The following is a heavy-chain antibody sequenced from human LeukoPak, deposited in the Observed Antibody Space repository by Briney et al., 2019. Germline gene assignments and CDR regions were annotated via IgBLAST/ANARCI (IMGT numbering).Heavy chain of an antibody. V-gene: IGHV3-53*01. D-gene: IGHD2-15*01. J-gene: IGHJ4*02. Sequence: HPGGSLRLSCAASGFTVSSSYMYWVRQAPGKGLEWASFFYRGDSTYYAGSVRGRFTISRDNSKNTLYLLMNSLIPEDTAVYYCAREVVSSPSYFDSWGQGTLVTVSS. CDR1: GFTVSSSY. CDR3: AREVVSSPSYFDS. CDR2: FYRGDST.